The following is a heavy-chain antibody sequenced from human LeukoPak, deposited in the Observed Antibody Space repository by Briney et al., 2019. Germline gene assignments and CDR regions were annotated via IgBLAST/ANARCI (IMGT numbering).Heavy chain of an antibody. CDR1: GFTFSIYA. CDR2: ISGSGGST. Sequence: GGSLRLSCAASGFTFSIYAMSWVRQAPGKGLEWVSAISGSGGSTYYADSVKGRFTISRDNSKNTLYLQMNSLRTEDTAVYYCAKDWEGYSYGSWDYWGQGALVTVSS. D-gene: IGHD5-18*01. CDR3: AKDWEGYSYGSWDY. V-gene: IGHV3-23*01. J-gene: IGHJ4*02.